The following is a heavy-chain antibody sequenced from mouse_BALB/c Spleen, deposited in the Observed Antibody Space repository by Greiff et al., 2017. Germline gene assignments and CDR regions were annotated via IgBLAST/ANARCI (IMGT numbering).Heavy chain of an antibody. CDR1: GYSFTGYY. Sequence: LVKTGASVKISCKASGYSFTGYYMHWVKQSHGKSLERIGYISCYNGATSYNQKFKGKATFTVDTSSSTAYMQFNSLTSEDSAVYYCAREDRVAMDYWGQGTSVTVSS. CDR2: ISCYNGAT. D-gene: IGHD5-1*01. V-gene: IGHV1S34*01. J-gene: IGHJ4*01. CDR3: AREDRVAMDY.